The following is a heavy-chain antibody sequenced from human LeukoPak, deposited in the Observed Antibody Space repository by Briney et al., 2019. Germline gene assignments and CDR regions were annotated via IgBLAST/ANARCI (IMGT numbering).Heavy chain of an antibody. CDR2: IYTSGST. D-gene: IGHD3-22*01. Sequence: SETLSLTCTVSGGSISSGSYYWSWIRQPAGKGLEWIGRIYTSGSTNYNPSLKSRVTMSVDTSKNQFSLKLSSVTAADTAVYYCARESLPDYYDSSGYYLAFGYWGQGTLVTVSS. V-gene: IGHV4-61*02. CDR1: GGSISSGSYY. CDR3: ARESLPDYYDSSGYYLAFGY. J-gene: IGHJ4*02.